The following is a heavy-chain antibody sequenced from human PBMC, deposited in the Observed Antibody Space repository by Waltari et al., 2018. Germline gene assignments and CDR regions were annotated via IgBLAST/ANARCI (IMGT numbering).Heavy chain of an antibody. D-gene: IGHD1-1*01. V-gene: IGHV3-33*01. CDR3: ARCGRGVDSSASCLDH. CDR2: VYYDGSTK. J-gene: IGHJ4*02. CDR1: GFIFSNYG. Sequence: VQLLESGGGLVQPGGSLRLSCAASGFIFSNYGMPWVRQAPGKGLEWVAVVYYDGSTKHYADSVKGRFTISRDNSKNTLNLEMNSLRAEDTAVYFCARCGRGVDSSASCLDHWGQGTLVTVSS.